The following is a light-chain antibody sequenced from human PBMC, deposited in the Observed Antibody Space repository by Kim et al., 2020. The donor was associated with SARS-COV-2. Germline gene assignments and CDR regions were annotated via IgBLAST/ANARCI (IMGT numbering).Light chain of an antibody. CDR1: QGSSNS. CDR3: QQYYSHPLT. J-gene: IGKJ4*01. Sequence: ASVGDRLTLTCRASQGSSNSLAWYQQRLGKAPKLLLSATSKLERGVPSRFSGSGSGTTYTLTISNLQPEDLATYYCQQYYSHPLTFGGGTKVDIK. CDR2: ATS. V-gene: IGKV1-NL1*01.